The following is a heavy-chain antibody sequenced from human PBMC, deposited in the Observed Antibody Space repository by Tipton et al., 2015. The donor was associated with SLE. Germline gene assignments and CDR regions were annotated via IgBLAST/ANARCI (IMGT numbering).Heavy chain of an antibody. CDR1: GGSISSGSFY. J-gene: IGHJ4*02. Sequence: TLSLTCTVSGGSISSGSFYWAWIRQPAGKGLEWVGRIYTRGRTIYNPSLKSRVTISLDTSKNHFSLTLKSVTAADTAVYFCARGLGPSYDCSYFDAWGQGTLVSVSS. V-gene: IGHV4-61*02. D-gene: IGHD3-3*01. CDR2: IYTRGRT. CDR3: ARGLGPSYDCSYFDA.